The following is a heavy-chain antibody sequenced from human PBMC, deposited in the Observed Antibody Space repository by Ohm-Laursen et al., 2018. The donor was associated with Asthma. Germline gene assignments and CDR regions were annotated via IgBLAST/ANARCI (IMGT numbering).Heavy chain of an antibody. Sequence: SLRLSCAASGFTFSSYGMHWVRQAPGKGLEWVAVISYDGSNKYYADSVKGRFTISRDNSKNTLYLQMNSLRAEDTAVYYCATDYEFWGQGTLVTASS. V-gene: IGHV3-30*03. CDR3: ATDYEF. CDR2: ISYDGSNK. CDR1: GFTFSSYG. J-gene: IGHJ4*02.